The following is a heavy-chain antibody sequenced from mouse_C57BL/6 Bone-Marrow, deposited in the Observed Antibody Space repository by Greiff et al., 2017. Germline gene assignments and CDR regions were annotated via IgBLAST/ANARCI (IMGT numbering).Heavy chain of an antibody. CDR3: TAASYGNDGVAY. Sequence: VQLQESGAELVRPGASVKLSCTASGFNIKDDYMHWVKQRPEQGLEWIGWIDPENGDTEYASKFQGKATLTADTSSNTAYLQLSRLTSEDTAVYYCTAASYGNDGVAYWGQGTLVTVSA. CDR2: IDPENGDT. J-gene: IGHJ3*01. D-gene: IGHD2-2*01. CDR1: GFNIKDDY. V-gene: IGHV14-4*01.